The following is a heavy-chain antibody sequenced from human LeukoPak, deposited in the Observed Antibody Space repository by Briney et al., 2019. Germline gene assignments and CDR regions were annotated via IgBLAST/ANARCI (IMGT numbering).Heavy chain of an antibody. V-gene: IGHV5-51*01. J-gene: IGHJ4*02. D-gene: IGHD1-7*01. CDR1: GYSFTSYW. CDR3: ARGGLSRTLRSLDY. CDR2: IYPGDSDT. Sequence: GESLKISCKGSGYSFTSYWVAWVRQMPGKGLEWMGIIYPGDSDTRYSPSFQGQVTISADKAISTAYLQLSSLKASDTAMYYCARGGLSRTLRSLDYWGQGALVTVSS.